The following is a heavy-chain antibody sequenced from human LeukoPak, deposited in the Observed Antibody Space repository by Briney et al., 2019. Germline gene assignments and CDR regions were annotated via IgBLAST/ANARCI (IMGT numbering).Heavy chain of an antibody. D-gene: IGHD3-10*01. V-gene: IGHV1-69*13. CDR3: AKGSDPFRWFGEFNVKLPRPIRHYYFDS. CDR2: LIASFCTA. Sequence: SVKVSCKASGGTFSSYGISWVRHAPGQGLEWMGGLIASFCTANYAKKFQGRVTITADEATSTAYMELSSLSCEDTAVYYCAKGSDPFRWFGEFNVKLPRPIRHYYFDSWGQGTLVTVSS. CDR1: GGTFSSYG. J-gene: IGHJ4*02.